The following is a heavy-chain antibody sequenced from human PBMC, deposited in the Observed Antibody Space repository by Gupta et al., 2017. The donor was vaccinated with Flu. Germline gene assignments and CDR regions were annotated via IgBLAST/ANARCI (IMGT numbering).Heavy chain of an antibody. V-gene: IGHV3-21*02. CDR3: VSDLRNYKYNSDRPLCYFDF. CDR2: IGSSGAYI. J-gene: IGHJ4*03. CDR1: GFTFSTNN. D-gene: IGHD1-7*01. Sequence: EVQLVESGGGLVKPGGSLRLSCAASGFTFSTNNMNWVRQAPGKGLEWFASIGSSGAYIYYADSVKNRFTISRDNAEISLFLQMNSLRAVNSAVYYCVSDLRNYKYNSDRPLCYFDFWGQGTLVTVSS.